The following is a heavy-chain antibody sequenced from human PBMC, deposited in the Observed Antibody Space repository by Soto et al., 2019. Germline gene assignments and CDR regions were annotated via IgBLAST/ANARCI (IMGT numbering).Heavy chain of an antibody. V-gene: IGHV3-11*01. Sequence: PGGSLRLSCAASGFSFGYYYLNWIRQAPGKGLEWVSYISGSGDTIHYVDSVKGRFTISRDNAKRSLFLQMNSLRAEDTAIYYCARTYSSSIVPHYYYTMDVWGQGTAVTVSS. CDR3: ARTYSSSIVPHYYYTMDV. D-gene: IGHD6-6*01. J-gene: IGHJ6*02. CDR1: GFSFGYYY. CDR2: ISGSGDTI.